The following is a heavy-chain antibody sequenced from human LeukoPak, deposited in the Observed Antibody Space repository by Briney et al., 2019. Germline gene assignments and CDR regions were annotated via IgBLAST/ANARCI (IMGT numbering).Heavy chain of an antibody. D-gene: IGHD6-19*01. CDR1: GFTFSNYA. J-gene: IGHJ4*02. CDR3: ARDPGYSSGWFDY. Sequence: PGESLRLSCAASGFTFSNYAMSWVRQAPGKGLEWVSSISASSNFISYADSVKGRFTISRDNAKKSLYLQTNSVRAEDTAVYYCARDPGYSSGWFDYWGQGAQVTVSS. V-gene: IGHV3-21*01. CDR2: ISASSNFI.